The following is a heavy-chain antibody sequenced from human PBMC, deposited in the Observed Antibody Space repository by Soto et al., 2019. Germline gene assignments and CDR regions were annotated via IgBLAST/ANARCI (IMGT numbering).Heavy chain of an antibody. D-gene: IGHD1-26*01. Sequence: QVQLVQSGAEVKKPGSSVKVSCKASGGTFSSYAISWVRQAPGQGLEWMGGIIPIFGTANYAQKFQGRVTITADEATSTAYMELSSLRSEVTAVYYCARDLRRKVGATHTHTDCWGQGSLVTVSS. CDR2: IIPIFGTA. CDR3: ARDLRRKVGATHTHTDC. J-gene: IGHJ4*02. CDR1: GGTFSSYA. V-gene: IGHV1-69*12.